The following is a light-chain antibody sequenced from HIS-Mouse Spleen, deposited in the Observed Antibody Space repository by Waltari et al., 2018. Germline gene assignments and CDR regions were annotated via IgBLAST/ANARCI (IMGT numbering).Light chain of an antibody. Sequence: QSALTQPASVSGSPGQSITISCTGTSSAVGIYNLVSWYQQHPGKAPKLMSYEGSKRPSGVCNRFAGSKSGNTASLTISGLQAEDEADYYCCSDAGSSTVVFGGGTKLTVL. V-gene: IGLV2-23*01. CDR3: CSDAGSSTVV. J-gene: IGLJ2*01. CDR2: EGS. CDR1: SSAVGIYNL.